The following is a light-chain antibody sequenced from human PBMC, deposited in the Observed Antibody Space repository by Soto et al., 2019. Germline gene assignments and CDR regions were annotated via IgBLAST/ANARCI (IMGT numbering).Light chain of an antibody. CDR2: GAS. V-gene: IGKV3-15*01. Sequence: EIVMTHSPATLSVSPGERVTLSCRASQSVSRNLAWYQQKPGQAPRLLVFGASTRATGIPARFSGSGSGTEFTLTISSLQSEDFAVYYCQHYNNWPPWTFGQGTKVEIK. J-gene: IGKJ1*01. CDR1: QSVSRN. CDR3: QHYNNWPPWT.